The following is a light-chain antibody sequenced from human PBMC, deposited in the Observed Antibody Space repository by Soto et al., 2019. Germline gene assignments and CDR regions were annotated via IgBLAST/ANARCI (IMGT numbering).Light chain of an antibody. J-gene: IGKJ5*01. V-gene: IGKV3-15*01. Sequence: EIVMTQSPATLSVSPGERATLSCRSSQSISDNLAWYQQKPGQAPRLLIYGASTRATGIPARFSGRGSGTEFTLTISSLQSEDFAVYYCQQYNIWPPITFGQGTRLEIK. CDR1: QSISDN. CDR2: GAS. CDR3: QQYNIWPPIT.